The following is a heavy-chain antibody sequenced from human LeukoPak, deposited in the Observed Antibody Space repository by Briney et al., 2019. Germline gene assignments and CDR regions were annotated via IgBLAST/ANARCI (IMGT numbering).Heavy chain of an antibody. J-gene: IGHJ4*02. CDR3: AKDRGYSYGISEY. D-gene: IGHD5-18*01. V-gene: IGHV3-21*04. CDR1: GFTFSSYS. Sequence: GALRLSCAASGFTFSSYSMNWVRQAPGKGLEWVSSISSSSSYIYYADSVKGRFTISRDNAKNSLYLQMNSLRAEDTAVYYCAKDRGYSYGISEYWGQGTLITVSS. CDR2: ISSSSSYI.